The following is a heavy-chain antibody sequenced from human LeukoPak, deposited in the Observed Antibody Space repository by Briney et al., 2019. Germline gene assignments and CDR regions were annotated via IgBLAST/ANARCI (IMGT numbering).Heavy chain of an antibody. Sequence: ASVKVSCKASGYTFTSYDINWVRQATGQGLEWMGWMNPNTGSTGYEQKFRGRFTMTRDTFISTAYMELSSLRSEDTAVYYCASGGGAARRGGDGFDIWGQGTMVTVSS. CDR1: GYTFTSYD. V-gene: IGHV1-8*01. CDR2: MNPNTGST. J-gene: IGHJ3*02. CDR3: ASGGGAARRGGDGFDI. D-gene: IGHD6-6*01.